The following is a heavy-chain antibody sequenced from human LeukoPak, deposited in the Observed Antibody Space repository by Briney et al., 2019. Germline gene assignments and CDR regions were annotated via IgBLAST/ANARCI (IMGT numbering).Heavy chain of an antibody. J-gene: IGHJ2*01. CDR3: ARRGLRDDWYFDL. V-gene: IGHV4-59*01. CDR1: GGSISSYF. CDR2: VFYSGTS. Sequence: SETLSLTCTVSGGSISSYFWSWIRQPPGKGLEWIGYVFYSGTSNYKPSLKSRVTISADTSKNQFSLKLSSVTPADTAVYYCARRGLRDDWYFDLWGRGTLVTVSS. D-gene: IGHD4-17*01.